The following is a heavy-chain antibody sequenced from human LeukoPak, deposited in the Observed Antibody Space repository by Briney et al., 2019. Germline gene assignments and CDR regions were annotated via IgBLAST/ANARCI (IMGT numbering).Heavy chain of an antibody. V-gene: IGHV4-59*01. CDR3: ARTTYYYGSGSYCYFDY. Sequence: SETLSLTCTVSGGSISSYHWSWIRQPPGKGLEWIGYIYYSGSTNYNPSLKSRVTISVDTSKNQFSLKLSSVTAADTAVYYCARTTYYYGSGSYCYFDYWGQGTLVTVSS. CDR2: IYYSGST. D-gene: IGHD3-10*01. J-gene: IGHJ4*02. CDR1: GGSISSYH.